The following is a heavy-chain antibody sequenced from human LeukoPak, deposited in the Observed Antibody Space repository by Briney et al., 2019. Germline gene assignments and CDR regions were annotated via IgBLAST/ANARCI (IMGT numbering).Heavy chain of an antibody. CDR2: ISSNGDTT. J-gene: IGHJ4*02. CDR1: GFIFSNYA. D-gene: IGHD3-22*01. V-gene: IGHV3-64*01. Sequence: GGSLRLSCAASGFIFSNYAMHWVRQAPGKGLEFVSSISSNGDTTYYANSVKGRFTISRDNSKNTLYLQMNSLRAEDTAVYYCAKLIYYDSSGSMGWGQGTLVTVSS. CDR3: AKLIYYDSSGSMG.